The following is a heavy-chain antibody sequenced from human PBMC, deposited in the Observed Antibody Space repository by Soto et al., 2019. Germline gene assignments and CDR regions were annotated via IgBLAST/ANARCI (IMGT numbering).Heavy chain of an antibody. CDR3: ARELLYGTGSRNFHYYGMDV. J-gene: IGHJ6*02. CDR2: IWFDGFKK. D-gene: IGHD3-10*01. V-gene: IGHV3-33*01. CDR1: GMKFSSYG. Sequence: QVQLVESGGGVVQSGTSLRLSCAASGMKFSSYGMHWVRQAPGKGLEWVAVIWFDGFKKYYVDSVKGRFTISRDNSNNTLYLQMNSLSAEDTGVYYCARELLYGTGSRNFHYYGMDVWGQGTTVTVSS.